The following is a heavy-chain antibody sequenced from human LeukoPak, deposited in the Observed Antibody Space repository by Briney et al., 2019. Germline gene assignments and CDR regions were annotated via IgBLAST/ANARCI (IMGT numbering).Heavy chain of an antibody. D-gene: IGHD6-13*01. J-gene: IGHJ6*02. CDR2: ISSSGSTI. CDR1: GFTFSDYY. CDR3: AREGSSWYEDYYYYGMDV. Sequence: GGSLRLSCAASGFTFSDYYMSWIRQAPGKGLEWVSYISSSGSTIYYADSVKGRFIISRDNAKNSLYLQMNSLRAEDTAVYYCAREGSSWYEDYYYYGMDVWGQGTTVTVSS. V-gene: IGHV3-11*01.